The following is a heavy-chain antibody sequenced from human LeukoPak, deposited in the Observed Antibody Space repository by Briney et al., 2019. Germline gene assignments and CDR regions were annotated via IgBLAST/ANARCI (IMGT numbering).Heavy chain of an antibody. D-gene: IGHD3-22*01. J-gene: IGHJ4*02. Sequence: SVKVSCKASGGTFSSYAISWVRQAPGQGLEWMGGIIPIFGTANYAQKFQGRVTITADESTSTAYMELSSLRSEDTAVYYCARGVSDSRGYYHGDSWGQGTLVTVSS. CDR3: ARGVSDSRGYYHGDS. CDR1: GGTFSSYA. V-gene: IGHV1-69*01. CDR2: IIPIFGTA.